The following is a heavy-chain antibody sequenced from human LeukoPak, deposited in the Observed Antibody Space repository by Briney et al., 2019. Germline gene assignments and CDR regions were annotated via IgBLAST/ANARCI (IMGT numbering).Heavy chain of an antibody. D-gene: IGHD3-22*01. CDR3: AKDDFDYYDSSGYYYFNY. CDR1: GFTFSNHA. CDR2: ISGGGVAI. J-gene: IGHJ4*02. Sequence: PGGSLRLSCAASGFTFSNHAMSWVRQAPGKGLQWVSAISGGGVAIYYADSVKGRFTIFRDNSKNTLYLQMNSLRAEDTAVYYCAKDDFDYYDSSGYYYFNYWGQGTLVTVSS. V-gene: IGHV3-23*01.